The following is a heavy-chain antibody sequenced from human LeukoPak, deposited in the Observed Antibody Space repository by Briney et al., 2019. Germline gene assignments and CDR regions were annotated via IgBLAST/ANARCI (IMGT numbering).Heavy chain of an antibody. D-gene: IGHD5/OR15-5a*01. CDR3: AKGDSVFEAYYFDY. V-gene: IGHV3-23*01. J-gene: IGHJ4*02. CDR2: ISGSGGRT. CDR1: RFTFNNYA. Sequence: GGSLRLSCAASRFTFNNYAMSCVRQAPGKGLEWVSAISGSGGRTYYADSVKGRFTISRDNSKNTLYLQMNSLRAEDTAVYYCAKGDSVFEAYYFDYWGQGTLVTVSS.